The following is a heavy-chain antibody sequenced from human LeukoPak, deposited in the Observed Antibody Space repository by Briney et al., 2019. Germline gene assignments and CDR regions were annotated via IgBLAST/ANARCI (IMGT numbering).Heavy chain of an antibody. CDR1: GFTFSGYS. Sequence: GGSLILSCTASGFTFSGYSMNWIRQAPGKGLEWVSSFGTRSTSVYHAGSVKGRFAISRDNAKNSLYLQMNSLRAEDTALYYCAREVSEGFDFWGQGTLVTVSS. D-gene: IGHD3-22*01. CDR3: AREVSEGFDF. J-gene: IGHJ4*02. CDR2: FGTRSTSV. V-gene: IGHV3-21*01.